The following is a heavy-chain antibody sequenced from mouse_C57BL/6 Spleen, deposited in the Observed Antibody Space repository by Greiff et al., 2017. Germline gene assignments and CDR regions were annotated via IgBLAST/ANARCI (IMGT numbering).Heavy chain of an antibody. J-gene: IGHJ2*01. CDR1: GFTFSSYG. V-gene: IGHV5-6*01. CDR2: ISSGGSYT. Sequence: EVMLVESGGDLVKPGGSLKLSCAASGFTFSSYGMSWVRQTPDKRLEWVATISSGGSYTYYPDSVKGRFTISRDNAKNTLYLQMSSLKSEDTAMYYCARALDGYYDYWGQGTTLTVSS. CDR3: ARALDGYYDY. D-gene: IGHD2-3*01.